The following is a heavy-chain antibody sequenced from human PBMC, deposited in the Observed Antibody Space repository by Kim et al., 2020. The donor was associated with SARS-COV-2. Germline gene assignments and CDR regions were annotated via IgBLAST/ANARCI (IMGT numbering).Heavy chain of an antibody. Sequence: ASVKVSCKASGYTFTSYAMHWVRQAPGQRLEWMGWINAGNGNTKYSQKFQGRVTITRDTSASTAYMELSSLRSEDTAVYYCARDGGYDFWSGYNYYGMDVWGQGTTVTVSS. CDR3: ARDGGYDFWSGYNYYGMDV. CDR1: GYTFTSYA. J-gene: IGHJ6*02. D-gene: IGHD3-3*01. CDR2: INAGNGNT. V-gene: IGHV1-3*01.